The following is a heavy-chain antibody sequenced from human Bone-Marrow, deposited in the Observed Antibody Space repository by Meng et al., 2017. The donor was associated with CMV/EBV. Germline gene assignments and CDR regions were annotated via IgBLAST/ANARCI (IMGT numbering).Heavy chain of an antibody. D-gene: IGHD3-3*01. V-gene: IGHV3-23*01. CDR1: TFTRND. Sequence: TFTRNDMTWGRQAQGKGLEWVSGISGSGGRTYYADSVKGRFSISRDNSKNTLYLQMNSMRAEDTAIYYCASRPGAIFGVVIIPNFDFWGQGTLVTVSS. J-gene: IGHJ4*02. CDR3: ASRPGAIFGVVIIPNFDF. CDR2: ISGSGGRT.